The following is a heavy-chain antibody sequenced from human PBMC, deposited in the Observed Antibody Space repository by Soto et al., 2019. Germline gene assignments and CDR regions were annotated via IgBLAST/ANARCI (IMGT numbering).Heavy chain of an antibody. CDR3: AGRPTYYYGSGSYTAYYYYGMDV. V-gene: IGHV5-10-1*01. Sequence: GESLKISCNGSGYSFTSYWISWVRQMPGKGLEWMGRIDPSDSYTNYSPSFQGHVTISADKSISTAYLQWSSLKASDTAMYYCAGRPTYYYGSGSYTAYYYYGMDVWGQGTTVTVSS. CDR2: IDPSDSYT. D-gene: IGHD3-10*01. CDR1: GYSFTSYW. J-gene: IGHJ6*02.